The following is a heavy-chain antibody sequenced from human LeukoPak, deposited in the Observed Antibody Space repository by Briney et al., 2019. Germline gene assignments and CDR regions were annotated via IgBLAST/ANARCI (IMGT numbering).Heavy chain of an antibody. J-gene: IGHJ4*02. CDR3: ARVPYYGSGSYSTYFDY. CDR2: ISSSSSYI. CDR1: GFTFSSYS. V-gene: IGHV3-21*01. Sequence: PGGSLRLSCAASGFTFSSYSMNWVRQAPGKGLEWVSSISSSSSYIYYADSVKGRFTISRDNAKNSLYLQVNSLRAEDTAVYYCARVPYYGSGSYSTYFDYWGQGTLVTVSS. D-gene: IGHD3-10*01.